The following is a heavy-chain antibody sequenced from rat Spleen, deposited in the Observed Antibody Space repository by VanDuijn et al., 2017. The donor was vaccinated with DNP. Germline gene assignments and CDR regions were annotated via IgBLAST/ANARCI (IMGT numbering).Heavy chain of an antibody. J-gene: IGHJ2*01. CDR2: ITSGGSS. CDR3: ATPIVVGGY. CDR1: GFSFSHYW. D-gene: IGHD1-1*01. V-gene: IGHV5-31*01. Sequence: EVQLVESGGDLVQPGRSLKLSCVASGFSFSHYWMTWIRQVPGKGLEWIASITSGGSSYYPDSVKGRFTISRDNAKSILYLQMDSLRSEDTATYYCATPIVVGGYWGQGVMVTVSS.